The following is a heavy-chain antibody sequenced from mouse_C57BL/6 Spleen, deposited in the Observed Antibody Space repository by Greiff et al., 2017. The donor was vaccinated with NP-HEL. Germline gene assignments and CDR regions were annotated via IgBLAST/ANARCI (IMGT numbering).Heavy chain of an antibody. Sequence: VQLQQSGAELARPGASVKLSCKASGYTFTSYGISWVKQRTGQGLEWIGEIYPRSGNTYYNEKFKGKATLTADKSSSTAYMELRSLTSEDSAVYFCARDYGSCYWYFDVWGTGTTVTVSS. CDR2: IYPRSGNT. J-gene: IGHJ1*03. D-gene: IGHD1-1*01. V-gene: IGHV1-81*01. CDR1: GYTFTSYG. CDR3: ARDYGSCYWYFDV.